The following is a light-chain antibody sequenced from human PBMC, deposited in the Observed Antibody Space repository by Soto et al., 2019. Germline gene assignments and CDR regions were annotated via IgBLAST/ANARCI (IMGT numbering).Light chain of an antibody. CDR3: SSYTSSSTPYV. V-gene: IGLV2-14*01. CDR1: SSDVGGYNY. J-gene: IGLJ1*01. CDR2: DVS. Sequence: CALTKPAYVNGSPGESITISCKGTSSDVGGYNYVSWYQQHPGKAPKLMIYDVSNRPSGVSNRFSGSKSGNTASLTISGLQAEDEADYYCSSYTSSSTPYVFGTGTKVT.